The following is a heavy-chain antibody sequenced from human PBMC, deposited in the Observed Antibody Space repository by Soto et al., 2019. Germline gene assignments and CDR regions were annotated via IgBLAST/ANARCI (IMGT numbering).Heavy chain of an antibody. D-gene: IGHD6-13*01. CDR1: GFTFSSYA. V-gene: IGHV3-64D*08. CDR3: VKFSFGSARTPNRRIAAAGTFGHYGMDV. Sequence: GGSLRLSCSASGFTFSSYAMHWVRQAPGKGLEYVSAISSNGGSTYYADSVKGRFTISRDNSKNTLYLKMSSLRAEDTAVYYCVKFSFGSARTPNRRIAAAGTFGHYGMDVWGQGTTVTVSS. J-gene: IGHJ6*02. CDR2: ISSNGGST.